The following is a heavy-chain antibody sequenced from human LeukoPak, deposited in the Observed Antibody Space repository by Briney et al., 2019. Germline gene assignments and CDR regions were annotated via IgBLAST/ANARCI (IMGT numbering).Heavy chain of an antibody. CDR3: ARENSGSYREFDY. CDR1: GGSISSYY. CDR2: IYTSGST. V-gene: IGHV4-4*07. J-gene: IGHJ4*02. Sequence: SETLSLTCTVSGGSISSYYWSWIRQLAGKGLEWIGRIYTSGSTNYNASLKSRVSMSVDTSKNQFSLKLSSVTAADTAVFYCARENSGSYREFDYWGQGTQVTVSS. D-gene: IGHD1-26*01.